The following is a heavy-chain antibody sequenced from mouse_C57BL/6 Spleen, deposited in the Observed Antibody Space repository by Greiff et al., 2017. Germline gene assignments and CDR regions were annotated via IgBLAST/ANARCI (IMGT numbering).Heavy chain of an antibody. CDR2: INPGSGGT. CDR1: GYAFTNYL. J-gene: IGHJ4*01. Sequence: VQLQQSGAELVRPGTSVKVSCKASGYAFTNYLIEWVKQRPGQGLEWIGVINPGSGGTNYNEKFKGKATLTADKSPSTAYIQLSSLTSEDSAVYFGARFRNYYGSSYAMDYWGQGTSVTVSS. D-gene: IGHD1-1*01. CDR3: ARFRNYYGSSYAMDY. V-gene: IGHV1-54*01.